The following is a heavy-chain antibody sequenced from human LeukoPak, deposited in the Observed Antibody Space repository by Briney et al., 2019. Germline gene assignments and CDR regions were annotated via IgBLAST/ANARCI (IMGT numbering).Heavy chain of an antibody. CDR2: ISGSGGST. CDR3: AKFSSSSRGYYFDY. V-gene: IGHV3-23*01. D-gene: IGHD6-6*01. Sequence: GGSLRLSCAASGFTFSSYAMSWVRQAPGKGLEWVSAISGSGGSTYYADSVKGRFTISRDNSKNTLYLQMSSLRAEDTAVYYCAKFSSSSRGYYFDYWGQGTLVTVSS. J-gene: IGHJ4*02. CDR1: GFTFSSYA.